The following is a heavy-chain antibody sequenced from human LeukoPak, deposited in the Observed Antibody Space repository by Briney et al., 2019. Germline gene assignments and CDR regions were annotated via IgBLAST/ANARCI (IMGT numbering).Heavy chain of an antibody. V-gene: IGHV3-48*04. Sequence: GGSLRLSCAASGFTFSSYSMNWVRQAPGKGLEWVSYISSSSSTIYYADSVKGRFTISRDNAKNSLYLQMNSLRAEDTAVYYCARDRGGEESRIVGATDFDYWGQGTLVTVSS. CDR2: ISSSSSTI. CDR3: ARDRGGEESRIVGATDFDY. CDR1: GFTFSSYS. J-gene: IGHJ4*02. D-gene: IGHD1-26*01.